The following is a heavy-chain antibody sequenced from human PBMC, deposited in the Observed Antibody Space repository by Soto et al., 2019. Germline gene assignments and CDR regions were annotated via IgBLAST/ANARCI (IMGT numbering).Heavy chain of an antibody. J-gene: IGHJ6*02. D-gene: IGHD2-15*01. CDR1: GGTFTTYG. Sequence: QVHLVQSGAEVKKPGSSVKVSCKPSGGTFTTYGITWVRQVPGQGLEWMGDILPVFGTPNYAQKFQGRVTITADKSTHTAYMELSSLRSEDTALYFCARVLCSGGSCAYYYYGMDVWGQGTTVTVPS. V-gene: IGHV1-69*06. CDR2: ILPVFGTP. CDR3: ARVLCSGGSCAYYYYGMDV.